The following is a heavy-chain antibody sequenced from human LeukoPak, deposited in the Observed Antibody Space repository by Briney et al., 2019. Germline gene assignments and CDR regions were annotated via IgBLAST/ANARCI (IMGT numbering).Heavy chain of an antibody. D-gene: IGHD6-13*01. J-gene: IGHJ3*01. Sequence: PSETLSLTCTVSGGSISSSSYYWGWIRRPPGKGLEWIGSIYYSGNTYYNPSLKSRVTISVDTSKNQFSLKLSSVTAADTAAYYCARLFSSSWYRGAFDLWGQGTMVTVSS. CDR1: GGSISSSSYY. CDR2: IYYSGNT. V-gene: IGHV4-39*01. CDR3: ARLFSSSWYRGAFDL.